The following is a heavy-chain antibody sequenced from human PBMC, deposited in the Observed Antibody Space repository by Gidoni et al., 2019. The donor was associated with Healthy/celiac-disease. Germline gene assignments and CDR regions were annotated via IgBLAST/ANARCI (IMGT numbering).Heavy chain of an antibody. CDR2: ISWNSGSI. CDR3: AKVGYGYYFDY. D-gene: IGHD6-13*01. Sequence: EVQLVESGGGLVQPGRSLSLSCAASGFTFDDYAMHWVRQAPGKGLEWVSGISWNSGSIGYADSVKGRFIISRDNAKNSLYLQMNSLRAEDTALYYCAKVGYGYYFDYWGQGTLVTVSS. J-gene: IGHJ4*02. V-gene: IGHV3-9*01. CDR1: GFTFDDYA.